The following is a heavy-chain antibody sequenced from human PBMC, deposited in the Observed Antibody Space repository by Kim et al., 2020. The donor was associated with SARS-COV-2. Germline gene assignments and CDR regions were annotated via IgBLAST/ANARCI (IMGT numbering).Heavy chain of an antibody. V-gene: IGHV3-23*01. CDR3: AKDPHYDFWSGYYFDY. CDR1: GFTFSSYA. Sequence: GGSLRLSCAASGFTFSSYAMSWVRQAPGKGLEWVSAISGSGGRTYYADSVKGRFTISRDNSKNTLYLQMNSLRAEDTAVYYCAKDPHYDFWSGYYFDYWGQRTLVTLSS. D-gene: IGHD3-3*01. J-gene: IGHJ4*02. CDR2: ISGSGGRT.